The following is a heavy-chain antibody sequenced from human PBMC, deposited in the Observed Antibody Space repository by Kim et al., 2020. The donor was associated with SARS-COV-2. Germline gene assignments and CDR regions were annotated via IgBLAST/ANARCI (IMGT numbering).Heavy chain of an antibody. D-gene: IGHD3-10*01. CDR2: ISYDGSNK. V-gene: IGHV3-30*04. J-gene: IGHJ4*01. Sequence: GGSLRLSCAASGFTFSSYAMHWVRQAPGKGLEWVAVISYDGSNKYYADSVKGRFTISRDNSKNTLYLQMNSLRAEDTAVYYCARDLRLMVRGVIISYWG. CDR3: ARDLRLMVRGVIISY. CDR1: GFTFSSYA.